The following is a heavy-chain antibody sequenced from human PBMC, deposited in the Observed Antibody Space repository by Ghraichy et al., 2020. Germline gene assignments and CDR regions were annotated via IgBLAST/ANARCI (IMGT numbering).Heavy chain of an antibody. J-gene: IGHJ4*02. CDR1: GGSISSSNW. CDR3: ARSLWDEQWLPRVDY. Sequence: SETLSLTCAVSGGSISSSNWWSWVRQPPGKGLEWIGEIYHSGSTNYNPSLKSRVTISVDKSKNQFSLKLSSVTAADTAVYYCARSLWDEQWLPRVDYWGQGTLVTVSS. V-gene: IGHV4-4*02. CDR2: IYHSGST. D-gene: IGHD6-19*01.